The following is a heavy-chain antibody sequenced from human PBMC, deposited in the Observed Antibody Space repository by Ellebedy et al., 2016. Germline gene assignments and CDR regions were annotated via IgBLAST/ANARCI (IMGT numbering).Heavy chain of an antibody. Sequence: GESLKISXAASGFTFSSYSMNWVRQAPGKGLEWVSSISSSSSYIYYADSVKGRFTISRDNAKNSLYLQMNSLRAEDTAVYYCATIGLGPFDYWGQGTLVTVSS. V-gene: IGHV3-21*01. D-gene: IGHD2-15*01. CDR3: ATIGLGPFDY. CDR1: GFTFSSYS. J-gene: IGHJ4*02. CDR2: ISSSSSYI.